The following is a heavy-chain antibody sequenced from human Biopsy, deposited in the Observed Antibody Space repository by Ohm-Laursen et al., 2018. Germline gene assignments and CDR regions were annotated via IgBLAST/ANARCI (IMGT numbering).Heavy chain of an antibody. CDR3: GNEVHGRDY. J-gene: IGHJ4*02. CDR1: GESFNGYY. D-gene: IGHD2-15*01. Sequence: SETLSLTCVVYGESFNGYYWSRIRQTPGKGLEWIGQINQSGRTNYNPSLKSRVNISADKSNNQFSLKLTSVTSADTAVYFCGNEVHGRDYWGLGALVTVSS. CDR2: INQSGRT. V-gene: IGHV4-34*01.